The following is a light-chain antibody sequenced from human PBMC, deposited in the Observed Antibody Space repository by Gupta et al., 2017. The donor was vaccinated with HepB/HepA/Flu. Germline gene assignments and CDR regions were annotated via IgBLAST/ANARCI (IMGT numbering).Light chain of an antibody. CDR2: EVS. CDR1: SSNIGTYNL. Sequence: QSALTQPASVSGSPGQSITISCIGTSSNIGTYNLVSWYRQDPGKAPKVISYEVSERPSGVSSRFSGSKSGNTASLTISGLQAEDEAYYFCCSYAGSSTGVFGGGTKLTVL. CDR3: CSYAGSSTGV. V-gene: IGLV2-23*02. J-gene: IGLJ3*02.